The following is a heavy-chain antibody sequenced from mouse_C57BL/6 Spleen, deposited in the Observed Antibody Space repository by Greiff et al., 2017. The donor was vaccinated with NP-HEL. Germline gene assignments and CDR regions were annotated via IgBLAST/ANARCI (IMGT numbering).Heavy chain of an antibody. CDR2: IYPGSGST. Sequence: QVQLQQPGAELVKPGASVKMSCKASGYTFTSYWITWVKQRPGQGLEWIGDIYPGSGSTNYIEKFKSKATLTVDTSSSTAYMQLSSLTSEDSAVYYCARGRLREYYAMDYWGQGTSVTVSS. CDR3: ARGRLREYYAMDY. D-gene: IGHD2-4*01. V-gene: IGHV1-55*01. J-gene: IGHJ4*01. CDR1: GYTFTSYW.